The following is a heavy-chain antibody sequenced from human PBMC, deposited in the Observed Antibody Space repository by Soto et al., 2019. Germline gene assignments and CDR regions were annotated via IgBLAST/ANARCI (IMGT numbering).Heavy chain of an antibody. CDR2: IRSSANSFAT. J-gene: IGHJ4*02. D-gene: IGHD4-4*01. Sequence: PGWSLRLSCATSGFTFRGSAIHWFRLASGKGLEWVGRIRSSANSFATAYGASVEGRFTISRDDSKSTAYLQMNSLKTEDTAVYEGTRGDDFGSYESNFCGQGTLVT. V-gene: IGHV3-73*01. CDR1: GFTFRGSA. CDR3: TRGDDFGSYESNF.